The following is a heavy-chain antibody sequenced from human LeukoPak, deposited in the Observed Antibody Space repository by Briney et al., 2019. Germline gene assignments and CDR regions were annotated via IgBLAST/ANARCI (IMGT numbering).Heavy chain of an antibody. D-gene: IGHD3-22*01. Sequence: ASVKVSCKASGGTFSSYAISWVRQAPGQGLEWIGGIIPIFGTANYAQKFQGRVTITADESTSTAYMELSSLRSEDTAVYYCARLPDYYDSSGYDPWGQGTLVTVSS. J-gene: IGHJ5*02. CDR2: IIPIFGTA. V-gene: IGHV1-69*13. CDR3: ARLPDYYDSSGYDP. CDR1: GGTFSSYA.